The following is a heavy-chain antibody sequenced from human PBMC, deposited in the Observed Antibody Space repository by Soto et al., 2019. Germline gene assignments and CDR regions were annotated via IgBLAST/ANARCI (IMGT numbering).Heavy chain of an antibody. J-gene: IGHJ4*02. CDR1: GYTFTSYG. CDR3: ARGYTLLLPVVVTAIFDY. D-gene: IGHD2-21*02. V-gene: IGHV1-18*01. CDR2: ISAYNGNT. Sequence: ASVKVSCKASGYTFTSYGISWVRQAPGQGLEWMGWISAYNGNTNYAQKLQGRVTMTTDTSTSTAYMELRSLRSDDTAVYYCARGYTLLLPVVVTAIFDYWGQGTLVTVSS.